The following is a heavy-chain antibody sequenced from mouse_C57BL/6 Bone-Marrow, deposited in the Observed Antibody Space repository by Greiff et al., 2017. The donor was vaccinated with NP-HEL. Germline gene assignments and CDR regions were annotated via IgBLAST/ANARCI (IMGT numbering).Heavy chain of an antibody. CDR1: GYTFTSYW. D-gene: IGHD5-5*01. Sequence: QVQLQQPGAELVRPGTSVKLSCKASGYTFTSYWMHWVKQRPGQGLEWIGVIDPSDSYTKYNQKFKGKATLTVDTSSSTAYMQLSSLTSEDSAVYYCARHDYPRAYWGQGTLVTVSA. CDR3: ARHDYPRAY. J-gene: IGHJ3*01. CDR2: IDPSDSYT. V-gene: IGHV1-59*01.